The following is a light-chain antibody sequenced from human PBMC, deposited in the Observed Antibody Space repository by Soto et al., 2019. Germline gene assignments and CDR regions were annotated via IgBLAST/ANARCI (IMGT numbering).Light chain of an antibody. J-gene: IGKJ1*01. CDR2: LAS. CDR3: QPLGSMHPWP. Sequence: IQLTPSPSSLSASVGDTVTICCRALQTIDYYLAWYQQYPGRSPKRLIYLASTLQSGVPSRFSGSRSGTEFQLTISCLQPEALATYFRQPLGSMHPWPFAQETSEDIK. CDR1: QTIDYY. V-gene: IGKV1-9*01.